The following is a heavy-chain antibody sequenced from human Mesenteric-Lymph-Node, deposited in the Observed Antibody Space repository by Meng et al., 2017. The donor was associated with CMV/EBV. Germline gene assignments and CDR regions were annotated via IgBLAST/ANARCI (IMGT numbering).Heavy chain of an antibody. CDR1: GYTFTSYG. V-gene: IGHV1-18*01. CDR2: ISAYNGNT. J-gene: IGHJ6*02. CDR3: ARAGAAKPLTTSYGMDV. Sequence: ASVKVSCKASGYTFTSYGISWVRQAPGQGLEGMGWISAYNGNTNYAQKLQGRVTMTTDTSTSTAYMELSSLRSEDTAVYYCARAGAAKPLTTSYGMDVWGQGTTVTVSS. D-gene: IGHD4-11*01.